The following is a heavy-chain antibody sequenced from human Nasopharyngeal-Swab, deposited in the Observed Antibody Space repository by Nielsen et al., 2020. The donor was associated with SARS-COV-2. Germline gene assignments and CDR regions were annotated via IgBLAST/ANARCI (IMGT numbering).Heavy chain of an antibody. CDR1: GFTFSDHY. J-gene: IGHJ6*02. V-gene: IGHV3-72*01. CDR3: ARGATIFGVVLGDSYGMDV. CDR2: TRNKANSYTT. Sequence: GGSLRLSCAASGFTFSDHYMDWVRQAPGKGLEWVGRTRNKANSYTTEYAPSVKGRFTISRDDSENSVYLQMNSLKTEDTAVYYCARGATIFGVVLGDSYGMDVWGQGTTVTVSS. D-gene: IGHD3-3*01.